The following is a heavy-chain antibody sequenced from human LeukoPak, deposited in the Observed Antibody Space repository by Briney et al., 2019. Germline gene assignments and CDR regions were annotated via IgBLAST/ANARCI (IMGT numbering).Heavy chain of an antibody. D-gene: IGHD3-10*01. CDR3: ARATAGSIVTFDY. CDR2: ISSSGSTI. CDR1: GFTFSSYE. J-gene: IGHJ4*02. V-gene: IGHV3-48*03. Sequence: PGGSLRLSCAASGFTFSSYEMNWVRQAPGKGLEWVSYISSSGSTIYYADSVKGRFTISRDNAKNSLYLQMNSLRAGDTAVYYCARATAGSIVTFDYWGQGTLVTVSS.